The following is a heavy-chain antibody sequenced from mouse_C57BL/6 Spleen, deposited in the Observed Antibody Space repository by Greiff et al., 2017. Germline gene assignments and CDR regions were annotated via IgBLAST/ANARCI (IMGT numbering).Heavy chain of an antibody. V-gene: IGHV1-61*01. J-gene: IGHJ2*01. D-gene: IGHD2-12*01. CDR3: ARLLYDY. CDR2: IYPSDSET. CDR1: GYTFTSYW. Sequence: QQSCKASGYTFTSYWMDWVKQRPGQGLEWIGNIYPSDSETHYNQKFKDKATLTVDKSSSTAYMQLSSLTSEDSAVYYCARLLYDYWGQGTTLTVSS.